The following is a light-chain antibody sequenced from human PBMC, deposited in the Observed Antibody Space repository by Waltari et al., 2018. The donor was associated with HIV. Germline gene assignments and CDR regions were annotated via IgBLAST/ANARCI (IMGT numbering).Light chain of an antibody. Sequence: SYELTQPPSVSVAPGQTARTTCRGNNIGNKNALWSQQKPGQAPVLVISRDSNRPSGIPERFFGSNSGDTATLTISRTQAGDEADYYCQIWDTTVLYVFGSGTKLTVL. J-gene: IGLJ1*01. V-gene: IGLV3-9*01. CDR3: QIWDTTVLYV. CDR2: RDS. CDR1: NIGNKN.